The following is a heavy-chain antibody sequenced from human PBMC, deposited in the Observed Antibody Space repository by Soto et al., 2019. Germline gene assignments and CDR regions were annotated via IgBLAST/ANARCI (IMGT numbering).Heavy chain of an antibody. Sequence: QVQLVESGGGVVQPGRSLRLSCAASGFTFSSDCMHWVRQAPGKGLEWVAVIWYDGSNKYYADSVKGRFTISRDNSKNQLYLQMNSLRAEDTAVYYCAVEGSGSSILDYWGQGTLVTVSS. J-gene: IGHJ4*02. D-gene: IGHD1-26*01. CDR3: AVEGSGSSILDY. CDR2: IWYDGSNK. V-gene: IGHV3-33*01. CDR1: GFTFSSDC.